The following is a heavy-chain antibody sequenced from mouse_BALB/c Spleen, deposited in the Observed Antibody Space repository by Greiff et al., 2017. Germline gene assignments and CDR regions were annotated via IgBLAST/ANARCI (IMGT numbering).Heavy chain of an antibody. D-gene: IGHD2-14*01. CDR1: GYTFTSYW. J-gene: IGHJ3*01. Sequence: VQLQQSGAELVKPGASVKLSCKASGYTFTSYWMHWVKQRPGQGLEWIGEIDPSDSYTNYNQKFKGKATLTVDKSSSTAYMQLSSLTSEDSAVYYCARGVRAWFAYWGQGTLVTVSA. CDR3: ARGVRAWFAY. CDR2: IDPSDSYT. V-gene: IGHV1-69*02.